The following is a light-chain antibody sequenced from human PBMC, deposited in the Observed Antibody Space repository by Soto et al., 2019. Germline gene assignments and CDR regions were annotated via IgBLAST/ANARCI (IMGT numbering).Light chain of an antibody. J-gene: IGKJ4*01. CDR3: QQLNSYPLT. V-gene: IGKV1-9*01. CDR1: QGISNY. Sequence: DIQLTQSPSFLSASVGDRLTITSRASQGISNYLAWYQRKPGKAPKLLIYAASTLQSGVPSRFSGSGSGTEFTLTISSLQPEDFATYYCQQLNSYPLTFGGGTKVEIK. CDR2: AAS.